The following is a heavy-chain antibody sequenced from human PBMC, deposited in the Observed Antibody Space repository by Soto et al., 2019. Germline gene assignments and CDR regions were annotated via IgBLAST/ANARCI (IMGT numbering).Heavy chain of an antibody. D-gene: IGHD5-12*01. CDR1: GFSLTSSGVG. CDR2: IYWDDDK. J-gene: IGHJ4*02. CDR3: AHSSRDGYVQLAFFDY. Sequence: QITLKESGPTLVKPTQTLTLTCTFSGFSLTSSGVGVGWIRQPPGKSLEWLALIYWDDDKIYTPSLKTTLIITKDTSKNQVVLAMTNMEPVDTATYYGAHSSRDGYVQLAFFDYWGQGPLVTVSS. V-gene: IGHV2-5*02.